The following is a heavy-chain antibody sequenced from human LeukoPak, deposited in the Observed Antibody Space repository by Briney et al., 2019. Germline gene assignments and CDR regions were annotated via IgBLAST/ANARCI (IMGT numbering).Heavy chain of an antibody. CDR3: TRENRPFCPFAY. D-gene: IGHD2/OR15-2a*01. CDR1: GGSIDITNY. J-gene: IGHJ4*02. Sequence: SETLSLTCAVAGGSIDITNYWSWVRQAPGKGLEWIGEISHSGTTNYSPSLRSRVAMSLDRANNQFSLNLTSVTDADTAVYYCTRENRPFCPFAYWGQGVLVTVSS. V-gene: IGHV4-4*02. CDR2: ISHSGTT.